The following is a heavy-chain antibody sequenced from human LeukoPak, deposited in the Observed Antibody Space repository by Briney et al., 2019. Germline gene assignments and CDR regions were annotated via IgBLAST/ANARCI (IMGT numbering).Heavy chain of an antibody. CDR1: GGSISSSSYH. CDR2: IYYSGST. Sequence: SETLSLTCTVSGGSISSSSYHWGWIRQPPGKGLEWIGTIYYSGSTNYNPSLKSRVTMSVDTSKNQFSLKLSSVTAADTAVYYCARSITMVRGGMGFFDYWGQGTLVTVSS. J-gene: IGHJ4*02. D-gene: IGHD3-10*01. V-gene: IGHV4-39*07. CDR3: ARSITMVRGGMGFFDY.